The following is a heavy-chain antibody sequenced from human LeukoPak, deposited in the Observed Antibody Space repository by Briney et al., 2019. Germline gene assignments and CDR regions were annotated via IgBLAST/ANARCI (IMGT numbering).Heavy chain of an antibody. CDR2: ISYDGSNK. J-gene: IGHJ4*02. D-gene: IGHD5-24*01. CDR3: AKDGQDGYNFHYFDY. Sequence: GRSLRLSCAASGFTFSSYGMHWVRQAPGKGLEWVAVISYDGSNKYYADSVKGRFTISRDNSKNTLYPQMNSLRAEDTAVYYCAKDGQDGYNFHYFDYWGQGTLVTVSS. V-gene: IGHV3-30*18. CDR1: GFTFSSYG.